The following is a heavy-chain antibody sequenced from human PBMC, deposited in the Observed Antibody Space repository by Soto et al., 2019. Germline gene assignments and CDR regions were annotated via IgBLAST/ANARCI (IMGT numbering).Heavy chain of an antibody. CDR1: GFSLSTSGVG. Sequence: QITLKESGPTLVKPTQTLTLTCTFSGFSLSTSGVGVGWIRQPPGKALEWLALIYWDDDKRYSPSLKSRLTITKETSKNQVVLTMTYMDPVDTATYYCAHRPSYCSGYSCYSGFDYWGQGTLVTVSS. V-gene: IGHV2-5*02. CDR3: AHRPSYCSGYSCYSGFDY. J-gene: IGHJ4*02. D-gene: IGHD2-15*01. CDR2: IYWDDDK.